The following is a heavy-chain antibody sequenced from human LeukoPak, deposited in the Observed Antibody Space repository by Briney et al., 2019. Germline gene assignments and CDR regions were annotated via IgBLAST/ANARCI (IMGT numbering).Heavy chain of an antibody. CDR3: ARGAVAGTWPGYFDY. V-gene: IGHV3-30-3*01. Sequence: PGGSLRLSCAASGFTFSSYAMQWVRQAPGKGLEWVAVISYDGSNKFYADSVKGRFTISRDDSKNTLYLLMNSLRTDDTAVYYCARGAVAGTWPGYFDYWGQGTLVIVSS. CDR1: GFTFSSYA. CDR2: ISYDGSNK. D-gene: IGHD6-19*01. J-gene: IGHJ4*02.